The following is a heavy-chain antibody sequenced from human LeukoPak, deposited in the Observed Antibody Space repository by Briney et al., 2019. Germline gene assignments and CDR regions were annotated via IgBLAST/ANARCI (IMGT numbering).Heavy chain of an antibody. Sequence: GGSLRLSCAASGFSFSNYGMHWVRQAPGKGLQWVAFIRYDASNKYYADSVKGRFTISRDNSKNTLYLQMNSLRGEDTAVYYCAKDHCSSTSCQMDYWGQGTLVTVS. D-gene: IGHD2-2*01. J-gene: IGHJ4*02. CDR3: AKDHCSSTSCQMDY. CDR1: GFSFSNYG. CDR2: IRYDASNK. V-gene: IGHV3-30*02.